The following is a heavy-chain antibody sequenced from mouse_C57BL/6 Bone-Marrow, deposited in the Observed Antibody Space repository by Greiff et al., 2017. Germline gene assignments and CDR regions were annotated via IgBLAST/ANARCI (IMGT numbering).Heavy chain of an antibody. D-gene: IGHD2-1*01. CDR2: ISYDGSN. CDR1: GYSITSGYY. J-gene: IGHJ3*01. Sequence: EVKLQESGPGLVKPSQSLSLTCSVTGYSITSGYYWNWIRQFPGNKLEWMGYISYDGSNNYNPSLKNRISITRDTSKNQFFLKLNSVTTEDTATYYCAIYYGNYGAWFAYWGQGTLVTVSA. V-gene: IGHV3-6*01. CDR3: AIYYGNYGAWFAY.